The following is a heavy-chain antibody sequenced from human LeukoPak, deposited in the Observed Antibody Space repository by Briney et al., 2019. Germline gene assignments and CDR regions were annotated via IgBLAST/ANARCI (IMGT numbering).Heavy chain of an antibody. J-gene: IGHJ6*02. V-gene: IGHV3-11*01. Sequence: GGSLRLSCAASGFTFSDYYMSWIGQAPGKGLEWVSYISSSGSTIYYADSVKGRFTISRDNAKNSLYLQMNSLRAEDTAVYYCAREGPRDYYYGMDVWGQGTTVTVSS. CDR1: GFTFSDYY. CDR2: ISSSGSTI. CDR3: AREGPRDYYYGMDV.